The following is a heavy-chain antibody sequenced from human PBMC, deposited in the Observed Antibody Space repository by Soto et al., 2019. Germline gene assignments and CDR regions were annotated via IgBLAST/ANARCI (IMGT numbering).Heavy chain of an antibody. J-gene: IGHJ5*02. Sequence: SLRLPLTCLVCRRSLSKNYCNSVRPPPGKGREWIGRIFANGHTDYNPSLKSRVTMSVDASKNQFSLRLTSMTAADTAVYYGVASLAASGLNWLDPWGRGTLVSVSS. D-gene: IGHD6-13*01. V-gene: IGHV4-4*07. CDR1: RRSLSKNY. CDR2: IFANGHT. CDR3: VASLAASGLNWLDP.